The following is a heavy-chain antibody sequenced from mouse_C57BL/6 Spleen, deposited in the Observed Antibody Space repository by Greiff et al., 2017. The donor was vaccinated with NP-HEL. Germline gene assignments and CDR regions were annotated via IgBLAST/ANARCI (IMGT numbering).Heavy chain of an antibody. Sequence: QVQLQQPGAELVKPGASVKLSCKASGYTFTSYWMHWVKQRPGQVLEWIGMIHPNSGSTNYNEKFKSKATLTVDKSSSTAYMQLSSLTSEDSAVYYCARVGYGSSRYAMDYWGQGTSVTVSS. CDR3: ARVGYGSSRYAMDY. V-gene: IGHV1-64*01. D-gene: IGHD1-1*01. CDR2: IHPNSGST. CDR1: GYTFTSYW. J-gene: IGHJ4*01.